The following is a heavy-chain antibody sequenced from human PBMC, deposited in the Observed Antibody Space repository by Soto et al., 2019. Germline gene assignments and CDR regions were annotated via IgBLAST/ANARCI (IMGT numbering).Heavy chain of an antibody. Sequence: QVQLVQSGAEVKKPGASVKVSCKASGYTFTSYGISWVRQAPGQGLEWMGWISTYNGNTNYAQKLQGRVTMTTDTSTSTAYMELRSLGSDDTAVYYCARRYGIAAAGTYYYYYGMDVWGQGTTVTVSS. CDR2: ISTYNGNT. CDR3: ARRYGIAAAGTYYYYYGMDV. V-gene: IGHV1-18*01. CDR1: GYTFTSYG. J-gene: IGHJ6*02. D-gene: IGHD6-13*01.